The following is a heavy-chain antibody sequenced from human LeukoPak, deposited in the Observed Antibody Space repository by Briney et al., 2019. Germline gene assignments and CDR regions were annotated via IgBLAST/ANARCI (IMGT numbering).Heavy chain of an antibody. Sequence: ASVNVSCKASGYTFTSYGISWVRQAPGQGLEWMGWISTYNVMTHYAQKLQGRVTLTTDTSTSTAYMELRSLRSDDTAVYYCARSSLAVAGSVFDYWGQGTLVTVSS. CDR2: ISTYNVMT. D-gene: IGHD6-19*01. J-gene: IGHJ4*02. CDR1: GYTFTSYG. CDR3: ARSSLAVAGSVFDY. V-gene: IGHV1-18*01.